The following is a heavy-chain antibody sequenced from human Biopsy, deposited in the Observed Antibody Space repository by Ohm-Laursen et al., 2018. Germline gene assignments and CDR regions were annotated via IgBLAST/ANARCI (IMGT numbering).Heavy chain of an antibody. D-gene: IGHD7-27*01. CDR3: AKDLRNNNWGVED. CDR1: GFSFSSYG. V-gene: IGHV3-30*18. J-gene: IGHJ4*02. Sequence: SLRLSCAASGFSFSSYGMHWVRQAPGKGLERVAVISDYGRNKYYIDSVRGRFTISRDNSKNTLYLQMNNLRAEDTTVFYCAKDLRNNNWGVEDWGQGTLVTVSS. CDR2: ISDYGRNK.